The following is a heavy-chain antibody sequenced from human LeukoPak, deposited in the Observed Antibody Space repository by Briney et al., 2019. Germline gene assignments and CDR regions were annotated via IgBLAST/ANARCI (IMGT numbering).Heavy chain of an antibody. CDR1: GFTFSNAW. D-gene: IGHD2-2*01. CDR2: IKSKTDGGTT. Sequence: GGSLRLSCAASGFTFSNAWMSWVRQAPGKGLEWVGRIKSKTDGGTTDYAAPVKGRFTISRDDSKNTLYLQMNSLRAEDTAVYYCAKVKYQLLIYFDYWGQGTLVTVSS. J-gene: IGHJ4*02. V-gene: IGHV3-15*01. CDR3: AKVKYQLLIYFDY.